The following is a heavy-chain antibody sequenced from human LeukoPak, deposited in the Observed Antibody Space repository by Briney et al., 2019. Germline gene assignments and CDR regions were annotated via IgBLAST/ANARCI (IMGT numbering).Heavy chain of an antibody. CDR1: GGTFSSYA. D-gene: IGHD6-19*01. Sequence: SVKVSCKASGGTFSSYAISWVRQAPGQGLEWMGGIIPIFGTANYAQKFQGRVTITTDESTSTAYMELSSLRSEDTAVYYCARDRAGPGRLYYYYYMDVWGKGTTVTVPS. CDR2: IIPIFGTA. CDR3: ARDRAGPGRLYYYYYMDV. V-gene: IGHV1-69*05. J-gene: IGHJ6*03.